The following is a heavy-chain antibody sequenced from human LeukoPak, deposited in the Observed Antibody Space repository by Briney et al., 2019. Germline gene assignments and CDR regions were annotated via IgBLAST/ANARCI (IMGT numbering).Heavy chain of an antibody. Sequence: GGSLRLSCAASGFTFSTYDMSWFRQAPGKGLEWVSVMRGNGGDTYYLDSVKGRFTVSRDDSKNTLYLQMNSLRAEDTAVYYCARDHRYYDFWSGIFDYWGQGTLVTVSS. CDR2: MRGNGGDT. CDR1: GFTFSTYD. CDR3: ARDHRYYDFWSGIFDY. J-gene: IGHJ4*02. D-gene: IGHD3-3*01. V-gene: IGHV3-23*01.